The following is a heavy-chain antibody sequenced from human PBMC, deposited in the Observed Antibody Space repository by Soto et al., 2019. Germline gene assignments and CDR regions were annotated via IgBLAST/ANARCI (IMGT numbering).Heavy chain of an antibody. CDR3: ARDPRYSYGDPPHRGMDV. J-gene: IGHJ6*02. Sequence: GASVKVCCKVSGGSFSGYAFNWVRQAPGQGLEWMGGIIPLLDTTNYAQNLQDRVTITADKSTYTVYMELSSLRSEDTALYYCARDPRYSYGDPPHRGMDVWGQGTTVTVSS. V-gene: IGHV1-69*10. CDR1: GGSFSGYA. D-gene: IGHD5-18*01. CDR2: IIPLLDTT.